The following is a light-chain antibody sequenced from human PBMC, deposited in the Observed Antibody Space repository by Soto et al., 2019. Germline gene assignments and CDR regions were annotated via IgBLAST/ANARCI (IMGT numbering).Light chain of an antibody. Sequence: QSALTQPASVSGSPGQSITISCTGNSSDVGSYNLVSWYQQHPGKAPKLMIYEVSKRPSGVSNRFSGSKSGNTASLTISGLQAEDEADYYCCSYAGSSTLVFGGGTQLTVL. CDR2: EVS. J-gene: IGLJ2*01. CDR1: SSDVGSYNL. CDR3: CSYAGSSTLV. V-gene: IGLV2-23*02.